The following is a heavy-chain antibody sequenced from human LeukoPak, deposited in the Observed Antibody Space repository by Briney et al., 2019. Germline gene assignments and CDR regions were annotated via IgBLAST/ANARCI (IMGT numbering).Heavy chain of an antibody. J-gene: IGHJ4*02. CDR2: IYYSGST. V-gene: IGHV4-59*01. D-gene: IGHD3-3*01. CDR1: GGSISSYY. Sequence: SETLSLTCTVSGGSISSYYWSWIRQPPGKGLEWIGYIYYSGSTNYNPSLKSRVTISVDTSKNQFSLKLSSVTAADTAVYYCARWSDARNFDYWGQGTLVTVSS. CDR3: ARWSDARNFDY.